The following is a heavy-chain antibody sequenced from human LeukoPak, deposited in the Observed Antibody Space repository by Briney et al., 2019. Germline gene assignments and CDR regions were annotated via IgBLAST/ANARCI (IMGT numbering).Heavy chain of an antibody. Sequence: GGSLRLSCAASGFTFSTYWMHWVRQAPGKGLVWVSRIDSGGSTTLYADSVRGRFTISRDNSKNTLYLQMNSLRAEDTAVYDCAGGESGGWYYFDYGGQGPLVTVPS. CDR1: GFTFSTYW. J-gene: IGHJ4*02. CDR3: AGGESGGWYYFDY. CDR2: IDSGGSTT. D-gene: IGHD3-16*01. V-gene: IGHV3-74*01.